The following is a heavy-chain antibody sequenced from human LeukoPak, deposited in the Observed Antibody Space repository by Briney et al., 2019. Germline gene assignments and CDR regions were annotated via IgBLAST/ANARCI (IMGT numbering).Heavy chain of an antibody. CDR2: IPSGSGTI. CDR1: GFTFSTYS. D-gene: IGHD2-2*01. V-gene: IGHV3-48*02. CDR3: ARRTSLSGLDY. Sequence: GGSLRLSCAASGFTFSTYSMTWVRQAPGKGLEWLSYIPSGSGTIYYADPVKGRFTISRDNAKNSLYLQMNNLRDADTAVYYCARRTSLSGLDYWGQGTLVTVSS. J-gene: IGHJ4*02.